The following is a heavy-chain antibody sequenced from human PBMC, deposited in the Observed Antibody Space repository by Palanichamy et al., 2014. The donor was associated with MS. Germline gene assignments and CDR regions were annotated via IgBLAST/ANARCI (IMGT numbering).Heavy chain of an antibody. CDR2: ISGSGGNT. CDR3: ARDLRGASGDAFDI. CDR1: GFTFSNYA. V-gene: IGHV3-23*01. Sequence: EVQLLEVWGEGLVQAWGVPETLLVQPSGFTFSNYAMTWVRQAPGKGLEWVSTISGSGGNTYYADSVKGRFTISRDNSKNTLYLQMNSLRVEDTAVYYCARDLRGASGDAFDIWGQGTMVTVSS. D-gene: IGHD3-3*01. J-gene: IGHJ3*02.